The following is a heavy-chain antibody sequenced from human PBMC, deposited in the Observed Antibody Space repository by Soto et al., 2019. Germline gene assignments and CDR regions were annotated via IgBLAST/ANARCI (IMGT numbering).Heavy chain of an antibody. CDR3: AIPLPKQQLVRGAFDH. D-gene: IGHD6-13*01. CDR2: SIPVFGTA. J-gene: IGHJ4*02. CDR1: GGTFRNYA. V-gene: IGHV1-69*01. Sequence: QVQLVQSGAEVKKPGSSVKLSCKTSGGTFRNYAINWVRQAPGQGLEXMGGSIPVFGTANYAQTFQGRFTITADESTSTAYMELSSLRSEDTAVYYCAIPLPKQQLVRGAFDHWGQGTLVTVAS.